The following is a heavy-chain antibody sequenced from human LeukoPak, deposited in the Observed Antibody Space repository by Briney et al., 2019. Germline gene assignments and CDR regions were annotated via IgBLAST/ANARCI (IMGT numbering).Heavy chain of an antibody. D-gene: IGHD3-3*01. CDR3: ARDRPTGASRLFVVQ. J-gene: IGHJ4*02. V-gene: IGHV3-21*01. Sequence: GGSLRLSCAASGFIFSTDSMTWVRQAPGKGLEWVSSMCSGGTYIYYADSVRGRFTISRDNAKNSLSLVMKSLRAEDAAVYYCARDRPTGASRLFVVQWGQGTLVTVSS. CDR2: MCSGGTYI. CDR1: GFIFSTDS.